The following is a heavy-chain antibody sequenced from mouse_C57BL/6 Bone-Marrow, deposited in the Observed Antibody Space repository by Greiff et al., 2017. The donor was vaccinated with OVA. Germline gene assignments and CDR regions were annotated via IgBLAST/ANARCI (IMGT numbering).Heavy chain of an antibody. Sequence: QVQLKESGPGLVQPSQSLSITCTVSGFSLTSYGVHWVRQSPGKGLVWLGVIWSGGSTDYNAAFISRLSISKDNSKSQVFFKMNSLQADDTAIYYCARSYYGSSLWYFDVWGTGTTVTVTS. V-gene: IGHV2-2*01. CDR2: IWSGGST. D-gene: IGHD1-1*01. J-gene: IGHJ1*03. CDR1: GFSLTSYG. CDR3: ARSYYGSSLWYFDV.